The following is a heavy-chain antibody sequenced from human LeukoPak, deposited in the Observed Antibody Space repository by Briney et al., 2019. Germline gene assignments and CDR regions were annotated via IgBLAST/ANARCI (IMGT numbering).Heavy chain of an antibody. D-gene: IGHD4-17*01. V-gene: IGHV4-39*07. J-gene: IGHJ5*02. CDR1: GGSISSYY. CDR3: ARGTMTTVTYNWFDP. Sequence: SETLSLTCSVSGGSISSYYWSWIRQPPGKGLEWIGSIYYSGSTYYNPSLKSRVTISVDTSKNQFSLKLSSVAAADTAVYYCARGTMTTVTYNWFDPWGQGTLVTVSS. CDR2: IYYSGST.